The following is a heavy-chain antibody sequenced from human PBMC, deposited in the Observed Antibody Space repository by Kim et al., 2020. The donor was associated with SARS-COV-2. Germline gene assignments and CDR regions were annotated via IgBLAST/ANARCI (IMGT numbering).Heavy chain of an antibody. CDR3: ARDGWGWNSWLETVEYF. Sequence: GGSLRLSCAASGFTFSSYSMNWVRQAPGKGLEWVSSISSSSSYIYYADSVKGRFTISRANAKNSLYLQMNSLRAKDPAGINCARDGWGWNSWLETVEYF. CDR1: GFTFSSYS. V-gene: IGHV3-21*01. CDR2: ISSSSSYI. J-gene: IGHJ1*01. D-gene: IGHD1-7*01.